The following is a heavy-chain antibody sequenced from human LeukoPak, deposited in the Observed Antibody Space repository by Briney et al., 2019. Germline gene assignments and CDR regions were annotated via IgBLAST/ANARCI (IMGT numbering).Heavy chain of an antibody. CDR3: AREGRVMTLVRGVTPFDY. Sequence: PGKSLRLSCVASGFTFSSSWMSWVRQGPGKGLQWVASINQDEIHYVDAVRGRFTISRDNAKNSLYLQMNSLRAEDTAVYYCAREGRVMTLVRGVTPFDYWGQGTLVTVSS. CDR1: GFTFSSSW. D-gene: IGHD3-10*01. V-gene: IGHV3-7*01. CDR2: INQDEI. J-gene: IGHJ4*02.